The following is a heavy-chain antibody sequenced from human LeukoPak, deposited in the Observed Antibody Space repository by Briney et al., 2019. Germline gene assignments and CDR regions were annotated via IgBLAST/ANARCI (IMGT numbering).Heavy chain of an antibody. CDR2: INPDGGGT. CDR3: ARTNYYDSNGRFDY. V-gene: IGHV1-2*06. Sequence: ASVKVSCKASGYTFTDYYMHWVRQAPGQGLEWMGRINPDGGGTNYAQNFQGRVTMTRDTSISTAYMELNRLTSDDTAMYYCARTNYYDSNGRFDYWGQGTRVTVSS. CDR1: GYTFTDYY. D-gene: IGHD3-22*01. J-gene: IGHJ4*02.